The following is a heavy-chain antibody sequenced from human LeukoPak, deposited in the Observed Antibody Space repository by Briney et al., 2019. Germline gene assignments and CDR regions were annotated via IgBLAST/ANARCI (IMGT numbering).Heavy chain of an antibody. J-gene: IGHJ4*02. Sequence: SGGSLRLSCAASGFTFSDYDMHWVRQPTGKGLEWVAAIGTAGDTYYTGSVKGRFTISRENAKNSLYLQMNSLRAGDTAVYYSARVAKERVGGVYYFDYWGQGTLVTVSS. D-gene: IGHD1-1*01. CDR1: GFTFSDYD. V-gene: IGHV3-13*01. CDR3: ARVAKERVGGVYYFDY. CDR2: IGTAGDT.